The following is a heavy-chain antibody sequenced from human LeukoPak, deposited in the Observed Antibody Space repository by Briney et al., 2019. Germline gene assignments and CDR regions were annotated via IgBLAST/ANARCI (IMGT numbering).Heavy chain of an antibody. CDR1: GGSVSSGTYY. CDR3: ARDSLITAAGLVGMDV. V-gene: IGHV4-61*01. Sequence: SETLSLTCTVSGGSVSSGTYYWSWIRQPPGKGPEWIGYIYYSGSTKYNPSLKGRVTISVDTSKNQFSLKLYSVTAADTAVYYCARDSLITAAGLVGMDVWGQGTTVTVSS. J-gene: IGHJ6*02. D-gene: IGHD6-13*01. CDR2: IYYSGST.